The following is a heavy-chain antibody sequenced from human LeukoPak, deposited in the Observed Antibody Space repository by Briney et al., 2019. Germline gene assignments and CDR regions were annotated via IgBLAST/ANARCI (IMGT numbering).Heavy chain of an antibody. Sequence: SQTLSLTCAVYVGSFSGYYWNWIRQSSGKGLEWIGEINHSGSTNYNPSLKSRVTISVDTSKNQFSLKLSSVTAADTTVYYCARGFGSGWSTLFDYWGQGTLVTVSS. D-gene: IGHD6-19*01. J-gene: IGHJ4*02. V-gene: IGHV4-34*01. CDR1: VGSFSGYY. CDR2: INHSGST. CDR3: ARGFGSGWSTLFDY.